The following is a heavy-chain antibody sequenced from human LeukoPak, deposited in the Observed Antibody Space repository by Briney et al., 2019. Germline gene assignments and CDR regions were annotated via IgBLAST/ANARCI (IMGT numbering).Heavy chain of an antibody. CDR2: INHSGST. V-gene: IGHV4-34*01. D-gene: IGHD5-18*01. Sequence: SETLSLTCAFYVGSFSGYYWSWIRQPPGKGLEWIGEINHSGSTNYNPSLKSRVTISVDTSKNQFSLKLSSVTAADTAVYYCARAGTAMVYFAGRSRSLDYWGQGTLVTVSS. J-gene: IGHJ4*02. CDR3: ARAGTAMVYFAGRSRSLDY. CDR1: VGSFSGYY.